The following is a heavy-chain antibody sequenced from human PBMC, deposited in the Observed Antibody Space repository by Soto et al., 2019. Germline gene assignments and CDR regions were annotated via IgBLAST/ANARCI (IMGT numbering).Heavy chain of an antibody. J-gene: IGHJ4*02. V-gene: IGHV1-3*01. CDR1: GYTFSSYA. Sequence: ASVKVSCKASGYTFSSYAMHWVRQAPGQRLEWMGWINAGNGNTKYSQKFQGRVTITRDTSASTAYMELNSLRSEDTAVYYCASSSTVPAVIAYGGQEPRATVPS. CDR2: INAGNGNT. D-gene: IGHD2-2*02. CDR3: ASSSTVPAVIAY.